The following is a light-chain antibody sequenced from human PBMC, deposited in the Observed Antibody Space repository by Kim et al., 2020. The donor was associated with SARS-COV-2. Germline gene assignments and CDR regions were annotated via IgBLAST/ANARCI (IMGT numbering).Light chain of an antibody. J-gene: IGKJ1*01. CDR3: QQSYSALWT. CDR1: QSISRY. V-gene: IGKV1-39*01. Sequence: DIQMTQSPSSLSASVGDRVTVTCRASQSISRYLNWYQHKPGKAPKLLIYAASSLQSGVPSRFSGSGSGTDFTLTISSLQPEDFATYYCQQSYSALWTFGQGTKVDIK. CDR2: AAS.